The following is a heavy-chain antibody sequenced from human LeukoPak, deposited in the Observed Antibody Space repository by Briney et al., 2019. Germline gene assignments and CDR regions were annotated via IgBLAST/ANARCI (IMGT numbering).Heavy chain of an antibody. D-gene: IGHD2-2*01. CDR2: IKSKTDGGTT. Sequence: PGGSLSLSCAASGFTFSNAWMSWVRQAPGKGLEWVGRIKSKTDGGTTDYAAPVKGRFTISRDDSKNTLYLQMNSLKTEDTAVYYCTSLGYCSSTSCRRGNWFDPWGQGTLVTVSS. CDR1: GFTFSNAW. V-gene: IGHV3-15*01. J-gene: IGHJ5*02. CDR3: TSLGYCSSTSCRRGNWFDP.